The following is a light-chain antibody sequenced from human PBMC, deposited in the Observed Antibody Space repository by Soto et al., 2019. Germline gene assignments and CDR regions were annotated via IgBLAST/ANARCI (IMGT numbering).Light chain of an antibody. CDR1: NIGSKN. CDR3: QVWDSSSDHRV. V-gene: IGLV3-21*02. J-gene: IGLJ2*01. CDR2: DDS. Sequence: SYELTQPPSVSVAPGQTARITCGGSNIGSKNVHWYQQKPGQAPILVVHDDSDRPSGIPERFSGSNFGNTATLTIRRVEAGDEGDYYCQVWDSSSDHRVFGGGTKVTVL.